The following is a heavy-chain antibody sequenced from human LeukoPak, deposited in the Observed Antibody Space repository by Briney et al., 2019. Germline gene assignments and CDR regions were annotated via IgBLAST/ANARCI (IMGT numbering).Heavy chain of an antibody. V-gene: IGHV3-64D*06. D-gene: IGHD6-13*01. J-gene: IGHJ4*02. CDR2: ISSNGGST. CDR1: GFTFSSYS. Sequence: GGSLRLSCAASGFTFSSYSMHWVRQAPGKGLEYVSAISSNGGSTYYADSVKGRFTFSRDNSKNTLYLQMSSLRTEDTAVYYCVKDFGFRAGYSSRGTSYYFDYWGQGTLVTVSS. CDR3: VKDFGFRAGYSSRGTSYYFDY.